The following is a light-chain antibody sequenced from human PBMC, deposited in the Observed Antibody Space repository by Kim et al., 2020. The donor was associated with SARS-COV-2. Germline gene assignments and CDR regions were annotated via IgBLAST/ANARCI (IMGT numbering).Light chain of an antibody. Sequence: SYELTQPLSVSVALGQTARITCGGNNSGSKNVHWYQQKPGQAPVLVIYRDSNRPYGIPERFSGSNSGNTATLTISRAQAGDEADYYCQVWDSSTGVFGGGTQLTVL. CDR1: NSGSKN. V-gene: IGLV3-9*01. J-gene: IGLJ2*01. CDR3: QVWDSSTGV. CDR2: RDS.